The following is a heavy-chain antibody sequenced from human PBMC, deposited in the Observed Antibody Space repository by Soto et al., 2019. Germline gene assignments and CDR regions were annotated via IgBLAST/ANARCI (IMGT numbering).Heavy chain of an antibody. Sequence: QVQLVESGGGVVQPGRSLRLSCAASGFTFSSYGMHWVRQAPGKGLEWVAVIWYDGSNKYYADSVKGRFTISRDNSKNTLYLQMNSLRAEDTAVYYCASGVAAANFDYWGQGTLVTVSS. J-gene: IGHJ4*02. V-gene: IGHV3-30*19. CDR1: GFTFSSYG. CDR2: IWYDGSNK. CDR3: ASGVAAANFDY. D-gene: IGHD6-13*01.